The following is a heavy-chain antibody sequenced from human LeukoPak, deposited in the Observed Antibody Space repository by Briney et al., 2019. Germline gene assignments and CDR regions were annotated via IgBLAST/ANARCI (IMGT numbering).Heavy chain of an antibody. Sequence: ASVKVSCKASGFTFTGYYMHWVRQAPGQGLEWMGWVNPNNGGTNYAQMFQGRVTMTRDTSINTAYMEVSRLRSDDTAVYCCARDSYGGNWSLGYWGQGTLVTVSS. J-gene: IGHJ4*02. D-gene: IGHD4-23*01. V-gene: IGHV1-2*02. CDR1: GFTFTGYY. CDR3: ARDSYGGNWSLGY. CDR2: VNPNNGGT.